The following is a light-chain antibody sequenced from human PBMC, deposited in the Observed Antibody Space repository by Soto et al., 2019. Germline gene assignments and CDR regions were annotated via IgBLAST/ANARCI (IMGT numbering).Light chain of an antibody. CDR3: QQSYTNPLT. J-gene: IGKJ3*01. CDR2: DAS. Sequence: DIQMTQSPSTLSASVGDRVTITFRASQSISSWLAWYQQKPGKAPKLLIYDASSLESGVPSRFSGSGSGTDFTLTINSLQLEDFATYYCQQSYTNPLTFGPGTKVDIK. CDR1: QSISSW. V-gene: IGKV1-5*01.